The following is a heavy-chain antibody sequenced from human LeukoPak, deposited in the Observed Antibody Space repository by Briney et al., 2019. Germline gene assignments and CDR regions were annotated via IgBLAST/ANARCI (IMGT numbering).Heavy chain of an antibody. CDR1: GSTFSSFN. CDR3: ARVTSGGLSY. D-gene: IGHD6-19*01. Sequence: GGSLRLSCAASGSTFSSFNMHWVRQAPGKGLVWVSRLKSDGSTAMYADSVQGRFTISRDNAKNSLYLQMNSLRAEDTAVYYCARVTSGGLSYWGQGTLVTVSS. CDR2: LKSDGSTA. V-gene: IGHV3-74*03. J-gene: IGHJ4*02.